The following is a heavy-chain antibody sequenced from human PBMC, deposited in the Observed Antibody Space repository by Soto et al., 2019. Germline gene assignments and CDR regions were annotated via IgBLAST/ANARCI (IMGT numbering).Heavy chain of an antibody. CDR1: GYTFTSYG. Sequence: QVQLVQSGAEVKKPGASVKVSCKASGYTFTSYGISWVRQAPGQGLEWMGWISGYNGNTDYAQKFQGRVTMTTDTSTSTAYMDRRSLRSDDTAVYYCARDRPFSTSWEPIDYWGQGTLVTVSS. D-gene: IGHD6-13*01. CDR2: ISGYNGNT. J-gene: IGHJ4*02. CDR3: ARDRPFSTSWEPIDY. V-gene: IGHV1-18*04.